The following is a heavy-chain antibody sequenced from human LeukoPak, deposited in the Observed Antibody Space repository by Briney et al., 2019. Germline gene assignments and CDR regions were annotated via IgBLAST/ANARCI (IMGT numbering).Heavy chain of an antibody. D-gene: IGHD3-22*01. Sequence: PSETLSLTCTVSGGSISSYYWSWIRQPAGKGLEWIGRIYTSGSTNYNPPLKSRVTMSVDTSKNQFSLKLSSVTAADTAVYYCARDQWGYYDSSGYYYFDYWGQGTLVTVSS. CDR1: GGSISSYY. V-gene: IGHV4-4*07. J-gene: IGHJ4*02. CDR3: ARDQWGYYDSSGYYYFDY. CDR2: IYTSGST.